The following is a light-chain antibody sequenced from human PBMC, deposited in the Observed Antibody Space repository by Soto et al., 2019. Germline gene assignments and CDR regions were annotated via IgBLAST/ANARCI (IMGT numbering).Light chain of an antibody. CDR1: QSISSW. V-gene: IGKV1-5*01. CDR2: DAS. J-gene: IGKJ2*01. CDR3: QQYNSYPRT. Sequence: DIHMTQSPSTLSASVRDRVTITCRASQSISSWLAWYQQKPGKAPKLLIYDASTLESGVPSRFSGSGSGTDFTLTISSLQPDDFASYYCQQYNSYPRTFGQGTKVDI.